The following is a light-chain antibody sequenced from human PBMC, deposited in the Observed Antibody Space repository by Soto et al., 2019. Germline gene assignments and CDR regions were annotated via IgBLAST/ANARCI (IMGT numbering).Light chain of an antibody. J-gene: IGLJ3*02. V-gene: IGLV7-43*01. CDR3: LLFYGGAWV. CDR1: SGAVTSGYY. Sequence: QTVVTQEPSLTVSPGGTVTLTYASSSGAVTSGYYPNWFQQKPGQAPRILIYSTSNKHSWAPARFSGSLLGGKAALTLSGVQPEDEAEYYCLLFYGGAWVFGGGTKLTVL. CDR2: STS.